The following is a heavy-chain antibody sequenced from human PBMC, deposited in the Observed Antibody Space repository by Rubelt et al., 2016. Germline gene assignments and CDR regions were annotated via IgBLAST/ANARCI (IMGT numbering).Heavy chain of an antibody. CDR1: GYSFTSYW. CDR3: ARVTTVTNDNWFDP. Sequence: EVQLVQSGAEVKKPGESLKISCKGSGYSFTSYWIGWVRQMPGKGLEWMGIIYPGDSDTRYSPSFQGQASISADSAISTAYRQWSSLKASDTAMYYCARVTTVTNDNWFDPWGQGTLVTVSS. D-gene: IGHD4-17*01. J-gene: IGHJ5*02. V-gene: IGHV5-51*01. CDR2: IYPGDSDT.